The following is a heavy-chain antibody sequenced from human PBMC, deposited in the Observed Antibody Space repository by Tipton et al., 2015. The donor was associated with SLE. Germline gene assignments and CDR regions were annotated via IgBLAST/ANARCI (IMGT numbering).Heavy chain of an antibody. CDR2: IYYSGTT. V-gene: IGHV4-39*07. D-gene: IGHD5-24*01. CDR3: ATLPIVEMARAY. J-gene: IGHJ1*01. CDR1: GGSISSSSYY. Sequence: TLSLTCTVSGGSISSSSYYWGWIRQPPGKGLEWIGTIYYSGTTYYNLSLRSRVTISVDTSKNQFSLSLRSVTAADTAVYYCATLPIVEMARAYWGQGTLATVSS.